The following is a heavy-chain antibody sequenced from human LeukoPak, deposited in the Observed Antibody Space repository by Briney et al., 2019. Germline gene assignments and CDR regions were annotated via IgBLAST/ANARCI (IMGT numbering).Heavy chain of an antibody. CDR2: ISSSSRYI. CDR3: ARWDSRDYYYYMDV. J-gene: IGHJ6*03. CDR1: GFTFSSYS. V-gene: IGHV3-21*01. D-gene: IGHD6-13*01. Sequence: GGSLRLSCAASGFTFSSYSMNWVRQAPGKGLEWVSSISSSSRYIYYADSVKGRFTISRDNAKNLLYLQMNSLRAEDTAVYYCARWDSRDYYYYMDVWGKGTTVTVSS.